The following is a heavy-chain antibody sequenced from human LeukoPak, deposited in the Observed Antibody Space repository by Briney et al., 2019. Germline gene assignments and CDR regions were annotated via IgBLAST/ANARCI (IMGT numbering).Heavy chain of an antibody. Sequence: SVKVSCKASGGTFSSYAISWVRQAPGQGLEWMGGIIPIFGTANYAQKFQGRVTITADKSTSTAYMELSSLRSEDTAVYYCARAVGAGDYYYYYMDVWGKGTMVTVSS. CDR3: ARAVGAGDYYYYYMDV. CDR1: GGTFSSYA. J-gene: IGHJ6*03. D-gene: IGHD1-26*01. CDR2: IIPIFGTA. V-gene: IGHV1-69*06.